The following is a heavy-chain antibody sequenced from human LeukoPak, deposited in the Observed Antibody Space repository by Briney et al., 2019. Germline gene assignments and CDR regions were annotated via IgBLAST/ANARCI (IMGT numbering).Heavy chain of an antibody. CDR3: ARGGAGHYDSSGYLDY. CDR2: IYYSGST. V-gene: IGHV4-39*07. D-gene: IGHD3-22*01. J-gene: IGHJ4*02. CDR1: GGSISSSSYY. Sequence: SETLSLTCTVSGGSISSSSYYWGWIRQPPGKGLEWIGSIYYSGSTYYNPSLKSRVTISVDTSKNQFSLKLSSVTAADTAVYYCARGGAGHYDSSGYLDYWGQGTLVTVSS.